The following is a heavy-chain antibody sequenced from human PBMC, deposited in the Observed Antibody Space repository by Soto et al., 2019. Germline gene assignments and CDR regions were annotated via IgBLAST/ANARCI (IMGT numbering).Heavy chain of an antibody. CDR1: GGSISSGGYY. CDR3: ARVRYCSGGSCYPMFDP. D-gene: IGHD2-15*01. V-gene: IGHV4-31*03. Sequence: SETLSLTCTVSGGSISSGGYYWSWIRQHPGKGLEWIGYIYYSGSTYYNPSLKSRVTISVDTSKNQFSLKLSSVTAADTAVYYCARVRYCSGGSCYPMFDPWGQGTLVTVSS. J-gene: IGHJ5*02. CDR2: IYYSGST.